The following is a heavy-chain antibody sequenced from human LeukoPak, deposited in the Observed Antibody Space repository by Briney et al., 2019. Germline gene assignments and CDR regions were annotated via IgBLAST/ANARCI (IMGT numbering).Heavy chain of an antibody. J-gene: IGHJ6*02. D-gene: IGHD3-10*01. CDR1: GGTFSSYA. CDR2: ITPIFGTA. CDR3: ARAVDYYGSGSSKNYYYGMDV. Sequence: ASVKVSCKASGGTFSSYAISWVRQAPGQGLEWMGGITPIFGTANYAQKFQGRVTITADESTSTAYMELSSLRSEDTAVYYCARAVDYYGSGSSKNYYYGMDVWGQGTTVTVSS. V-gene: IGHV1-69*01.